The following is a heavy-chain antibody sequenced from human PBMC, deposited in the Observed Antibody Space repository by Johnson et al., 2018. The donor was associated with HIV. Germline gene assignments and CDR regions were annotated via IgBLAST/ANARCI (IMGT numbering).Heavy chain of an antibody. J-gene: IGHJ3*02. D-gene: IGHD4-17*01. CDR2: IKQDGSEK. CDR1: GFTFSSYW. V-gene: IGHV3-7*05. CDR3: AKGADFADYEGAVDS. Sequence: VQLVESGGGLVQPGGSLRLSCAASGFTFSSYWMSWVRQAPGKGLEWVANIKQDGSEKYYVDSVKGRFTISRDNAKNSLYLQMNSLRAEDTAVYYCAKGADFADYEGAVDSWGQGTMVTVSS.